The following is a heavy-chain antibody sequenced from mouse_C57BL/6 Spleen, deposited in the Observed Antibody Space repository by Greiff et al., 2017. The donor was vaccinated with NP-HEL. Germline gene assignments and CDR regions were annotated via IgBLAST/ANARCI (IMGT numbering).Heavy chain of an antibody. J-gene: IGHJ2*01. D-gene: IGHD1-1*01. CDR3: ARRGTTVVPLDY. CDR2: IDPSDSYT. Sequence: QVQLQQPGAELVKPGASVKLSCKASGYTFTSYWMQWVKQRPGQGLEWIGEIDPSDSYTNYNQKFKGKATLTVDTSSSTAYMQLSSLTSEDSAVYYGARRGTTVVPLDYWGQGTTLTVSS. CDR1: GYTFTSYW. V-gene: IGHV1-50*01.